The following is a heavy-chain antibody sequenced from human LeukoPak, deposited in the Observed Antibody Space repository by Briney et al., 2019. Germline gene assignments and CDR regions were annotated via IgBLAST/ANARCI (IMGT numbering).Heavy chain of an antibody. CDR2: IDYDGITT. CDR1: GFSLSTFW. CDR3: THLGWFDP. Sequence: GGSLRLSCAASGFSLSTFWMHWVRQAPGKGLAWVSRIDYDGITTTYADSVKGRFTISRDNAKNTLYLQMNSLRAEDTAVHYCTHLGWFDPWGQGTLVTVSS. J-gene: IGHJ5*02. V-gene: IGHV3-74*01.